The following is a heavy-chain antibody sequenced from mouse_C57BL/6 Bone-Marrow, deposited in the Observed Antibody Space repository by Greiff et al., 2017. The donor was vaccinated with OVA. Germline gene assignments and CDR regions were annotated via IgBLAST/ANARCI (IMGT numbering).Heavy chain of an antibody. J-gene: IGHJ4*01. D-gene: IGHD4-1*01. CDR1: GYTFTSYW. V-gene: IGHV1-52*01. Sequence: VQLQQPGAELVRPGSSVKLSCKASGYTFTSYWMHWVKQRPIQGLEWIGNIDPSDSETHYNQKFKDKATLTVDKSSSTAYMQLSSLTSEDSAVYYCAKGDWDGDYAMDYWGQGTSVTVSS. CDR3: AKGDWDGDYAMDY. CDR2: IDPSDSET.